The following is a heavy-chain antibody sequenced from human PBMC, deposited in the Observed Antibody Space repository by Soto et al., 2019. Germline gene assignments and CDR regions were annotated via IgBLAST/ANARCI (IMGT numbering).Heavy chain of an antibody. CDR3: PKGVELDV. CDR2: IGDSGAST. D-gene: IGHD1-26*01. CDR1: GFSFSSFA. J-gene: IGHJ6*04. Sequence: EVLLLESGGGLVQPGGSLRLSCEASGFSFSSFAMNWVRQAPGKGLEWVSAIGDSGASTYYADSVKGRFTISRDNSRNPLYPQLNSLIAEDTAVYYSPKGVELDVWGNGTTVTVSS. V-gene: IGHV3-23*01.